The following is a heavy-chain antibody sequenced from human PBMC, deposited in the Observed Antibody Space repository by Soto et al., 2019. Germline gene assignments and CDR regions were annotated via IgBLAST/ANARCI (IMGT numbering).Heavy chain of an antibody. CDR1: GGTFSSYA. CDR2: IIPIFGTA. D-gene: IGHD3-9*01. Sequence: GASVKVSCKASGGTFSSYAISWVRQAPGQGLEWMGGIIPIFGTANYAQKFQGRVTITADKSTSTAYMELSSLRSEDTAVYYCARDRKLRYFAWLPNYYYYGMDVWGQGTTVTVSS. CDR3: ARDRKLRYFAWLPNYYYYGMDV. J-gene: IGHJ6*02. V-gene: IGHV1-69*06.